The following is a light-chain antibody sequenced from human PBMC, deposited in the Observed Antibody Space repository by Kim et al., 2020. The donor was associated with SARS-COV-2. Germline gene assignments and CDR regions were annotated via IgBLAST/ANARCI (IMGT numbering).Light chain of an antibody. V-gene: IGKV3-15*01. J-gene: IGKJ2*01. CDR2: DVS. Sequence: EIVMTQSPATLSVSPGERATLSCRASQSINYNLAWYQQKPGQAPRLLIYDVSTRATGITARFSGSGSGTEFTLTISSLQSEDFAIYYCQQYSNWPPETFGQGTKLEI. CDR1: QSINYN. CDR3: QQYSNWPPET.